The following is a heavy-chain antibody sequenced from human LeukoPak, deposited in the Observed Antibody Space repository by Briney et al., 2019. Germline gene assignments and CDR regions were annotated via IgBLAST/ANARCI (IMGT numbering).Heavy chain of an antibody. Sequence: GGSLRLSCAASGFIFSTYAMSWVRQAPGKGLEWVSVISGSGGSTNHADSVKGRFSISRDNSKNTVYLQMKSLRADDTAVYYCAKAPGYCSGGSCYDYWGQGTLVTVSS. D-gene: IGHD2-15*01. CDR2: ISGSGGST. CDR1: GFIFSTYA. J-gene: IGHJ4*02. V-gene: IGHV3-23*01. CDR3: AKAPGYCSGGSCYDY.